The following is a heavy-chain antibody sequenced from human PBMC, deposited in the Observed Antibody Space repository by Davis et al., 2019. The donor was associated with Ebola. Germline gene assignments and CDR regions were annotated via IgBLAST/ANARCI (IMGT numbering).Heavy chain of an antibody. V-gene: IGHV4-39*01. CDR3: GYNGFDF. CDR2: IYYSGRT. D-gene: IGHD1-1*01. J-gene: IGHJ4*02. Sequence: SETLSLTCTVSAGSISSSGYYWGWIRQRTGKGLAWLGSIYYSGRTFYNPSLKSRVTISVDTSRNQFSLKLTSVTAADTAMYYCGYNGFDFWGQGTLVTVSS. CDR1: AGSISSSGYY.